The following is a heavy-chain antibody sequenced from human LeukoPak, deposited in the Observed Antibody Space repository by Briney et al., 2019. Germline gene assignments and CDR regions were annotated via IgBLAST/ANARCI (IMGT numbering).Heavy chain of an antibody. V-gene: IGHV3-11*01. CDR1: GFTFSDYY. Sequence: GGSLRLSCAASGFTFSDYYMSWIRQAPGKGLEWVSYISSSGSTIYYADSVRGRFTISRDNAKNSLYLQMNSLRAEDTAVYYCARGLRSVTRYFQHWGQGTLVTVSS. CDR2: ISSSGSTI. J-gene: IGHJ1*01. CDR3: ARGLRSVTRYFQH. D-gene: IGHD4-17*01.